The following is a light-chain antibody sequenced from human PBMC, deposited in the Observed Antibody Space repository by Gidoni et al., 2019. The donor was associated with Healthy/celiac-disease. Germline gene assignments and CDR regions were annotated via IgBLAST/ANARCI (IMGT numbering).Light chain of an antibody. CDR1: QSVSSY. Sequence: ERALTQSPATLSLSPGERATLSCRASQSVSSYLAWYQQKPGQAPRLLIYDASNRATGIPARFSGSGSGTDFTLTISSLEPEDFAVYYCQQRSNWPLTFXGXTKVEIK. CDR2: DAS. CDR3: QQRSNWPLT. J-gene: IGKJ4*01. V-gene: IGKV3-11*01.